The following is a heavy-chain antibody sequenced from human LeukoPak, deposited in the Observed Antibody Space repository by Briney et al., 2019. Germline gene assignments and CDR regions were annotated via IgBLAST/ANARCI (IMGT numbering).Heavy chain of an antibody. Sequence: PGGSLRLSCAASGFTFSSYNMNWVRQAPGKGLEWVSSISTSGSFMYQADSVKGRFTISRDNAKNSLYLQMNSLRAEDTAVYYCAVTYYYGSGDAFDIWGQGTKVTVSS. CDR3: AVTYYYGSGDAFDI. J-gene: IGHJ3*02. D-gene: IGHD3-10*01. V-gene: IGHV3-21*01. CDR1: GFTFSSYN. CDR2: ISTSGSFM.